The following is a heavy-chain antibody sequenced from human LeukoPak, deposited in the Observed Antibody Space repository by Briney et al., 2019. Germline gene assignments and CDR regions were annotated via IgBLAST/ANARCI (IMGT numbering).Heavy chain of an antibody. CDR2: IYTSGST. V-gene: IGHV4-4*07. Sequence: SETLSLTCTVSGGSISSYYWSWIRQPPGKGLEWIGRIYTSGSTNYNPSLKSRVTMSVDKSKNQFSLKLSSVTAADTAVYYCASAEPRGIIWYPYWGQGTLVTVSS. J-gene: IGHJ4*02. D-gene: IGHD6-13*01. CDR1: GGSISSYY. CDR3: ASAEPRGIIWYPY.